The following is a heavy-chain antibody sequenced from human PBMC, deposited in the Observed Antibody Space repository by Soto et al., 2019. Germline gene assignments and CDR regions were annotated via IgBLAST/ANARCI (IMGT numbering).Heavy chain of an antibody. Sequence: ASVKVSCKASGYTFTSYGISWVRQAPGQGLEWMGWISTYNGNTNYAQKLQGRVTMTTDTSTSTAYMELRSLRSDDTAVYYCASIPLQQLVPSRSAAFDIWGQGTMVTVSS. J-gene: IGHJ3*02. D-gene: IGHD6-13*01. V-gene: IGHV1-18*01. CDR2: ISTYNGNT. CDR3: ASIPLQQLVPSRSAAFDI. CDR1: GYTFTSYG.